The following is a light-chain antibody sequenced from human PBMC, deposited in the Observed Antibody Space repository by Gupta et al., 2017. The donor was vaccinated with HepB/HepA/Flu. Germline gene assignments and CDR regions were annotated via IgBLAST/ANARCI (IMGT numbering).Light chain of an antibody. CDR3: QQRSNWPPYT. J-gene: IGKJ2*01. CDR1: QSVSTY. CDR2: EAS. Sequence: EIVLTQSPGTLSLSPGERATLSCRASQSVSTYLAWYQQKPGQAPRLLIYEASNRATGIPARFSGSGSGTDFTLTISSLEPEDFAVYYCQQRSNWPPYTFGQRTKLEIK. V-gene: IGKV3-11*01.